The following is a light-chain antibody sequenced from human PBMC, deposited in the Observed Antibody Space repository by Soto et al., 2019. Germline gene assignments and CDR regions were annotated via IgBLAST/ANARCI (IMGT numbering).Light chain of an antibody. CDR2: XTS. CDR3: QQYGGSST. J-gene: IGKJ1*01. V-gene: IGKV3-20*01. CDR1: QCVICSP. Sequence: EIVLTQCPGTRPLSPGERATLACSESQCVICSPFSWYHHKPGKAPRXLIYXTSSRATGIPDRFSGSGSGTDFTITISRLEPEDVAVYYCQQYGGSSTFGQGTKVDIK.